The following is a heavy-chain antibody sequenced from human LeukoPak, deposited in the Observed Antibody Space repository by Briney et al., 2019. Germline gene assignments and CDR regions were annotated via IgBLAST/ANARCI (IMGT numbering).Heavy chain of an antibody. J-gene: IGHJ4*02. CDR1: GFTVSSYS. V-gene: IGHV3-48*02. D-gene: IGHD1-26*01. CDR2: ISGSGSTK. CDR3: ARDGGLYSGSYYFDY. Sequence: PGGSLRLSCAASGFTVSSYSMNWVRQAPGKGLEWVSYISGSGSTKYYADSVKGRFTISRDNAKNSLYLQMNSLRDEDTAVYYCARDGGLYSGSYYFDYWGQGTLVTVSS.